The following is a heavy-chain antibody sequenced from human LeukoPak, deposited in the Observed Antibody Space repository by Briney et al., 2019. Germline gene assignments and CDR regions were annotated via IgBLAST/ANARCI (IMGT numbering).Heavy chain of an antibody. CDR3: ARDGGRMDV. Sequence: TGGSLRLSCAPSGFTFSSYSMNWVRQAPGEGLEWVSTTSSSSSYIYYADSVKSRFTMSRDNAKNSLYLQMNSLRAEDTAVYYCARDGGRMDVWGQGTTVTVSS. CDR1: GFTFSSYS. J-gene: IGHJ6*02. CDR2: TSSSSSYI. V-gene: IGHV3-21*01. D-gene: IGHD6-25*01.